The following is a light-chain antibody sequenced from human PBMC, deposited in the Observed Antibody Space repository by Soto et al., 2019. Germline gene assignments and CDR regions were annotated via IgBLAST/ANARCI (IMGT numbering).Light chain of an antibody. CDR1: YSDVGGSNY. V-gene: IGLV2-8*01. Sequence: QPVLTQPPSASGSPGQSVTISCTGTYSDVGGSNYVSWYQQHPGKAPKLVIYEVIQRPSGVPDRFSGSRSGNTASLTVSRLQAEDEADYYCSSNVVGTNLKIFGGGTQLTVL. CDR2: EVI. J-gene: IGLJ2*01. CDR3: SSNVVGTNLKI.